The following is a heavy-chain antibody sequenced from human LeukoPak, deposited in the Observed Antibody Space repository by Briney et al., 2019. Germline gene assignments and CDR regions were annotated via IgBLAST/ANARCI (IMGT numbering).Heavy chain of an antibody. CDR1: GYSFSNYW. Sequence: GESLQISCEGSGYSFSNYWIGWVRQMPGKGLEWMGIINPVNSQTSYSPSFQGQVTMSADKSITTAYLQWSSLKASDTAMYYCARHVRSGNYRRFDYWGQGTLVTVSS. V-gene: IGHV5-51*01. CDR2: INPVNSQT. D-gene: IGHD3-3*01. CDR3: ARHVRSGNYRRFDY. J-gene: IGHJ4*02.